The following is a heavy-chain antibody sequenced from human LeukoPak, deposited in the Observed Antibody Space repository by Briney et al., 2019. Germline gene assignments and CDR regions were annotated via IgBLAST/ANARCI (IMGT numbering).Heavy chain of an antibody. CDR1: GFTFSSYT. D-gene: IGHD7-27*01. J-gene: IGHJ4*02. V-gene: IGHV3-23*01. Sequence: GGSLRLSGAASGFTFSSYTMSWVRQAPGKGLKWVSTITTSDGNTYYADSVKGRFTVSRDNSKNTLFLQMNSLRAEDTAVYYCAKDGGLWVSAHWGDSWGRGTLVTVSS. CDR2: ITTSDGNT. CDR3: AKDGGLWVSAHWGDS.